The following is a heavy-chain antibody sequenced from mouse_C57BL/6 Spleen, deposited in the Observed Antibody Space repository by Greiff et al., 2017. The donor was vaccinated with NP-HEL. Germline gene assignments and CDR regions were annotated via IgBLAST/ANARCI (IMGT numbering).Heavy chain of an antibody. CDR3: ARGGALYYDYDGALDY. D-gene: IGHD2-4*01. Sequence: EVMLVESGPGMVKPSQSLSLTCTVTGYSITSGYDWHWIRHFPGNKLEWMGYISYSGSTNYNPSLKSRISITHDTSKNHFFLKLNSVTTEDTATYYCARGGALYYDYDGALDYWGQGTTLTVSS. CDR2: ISYSGST. CDR1: GYSITSGYD. V-gene: IGHV3-1*01. J-gene: IGHJ2*01.